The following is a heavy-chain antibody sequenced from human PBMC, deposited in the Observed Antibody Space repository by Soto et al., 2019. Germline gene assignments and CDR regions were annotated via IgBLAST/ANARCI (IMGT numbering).Heavy chain of an antibody. J-gene: IGHJ6*02. V-gene: IGHV3-15*01. D-gene: IGHD3-22*01. CDR1: GFTFSNAW. Sequence: GGSLRLSCAASGFTFSNAWMSWVRQAPGKGLEWVGRIKSKTDGGTTDYAAPVKGRFTISRDDSKNTLYLQMNSLKTEDTAVYYCTTDGGYDSSGYYYYYYGMDVWCQGTTVTVSS. CDR3: TTDGGYDSSGYYYYYYGMDV. CDR2: IKSKTDGGTT.